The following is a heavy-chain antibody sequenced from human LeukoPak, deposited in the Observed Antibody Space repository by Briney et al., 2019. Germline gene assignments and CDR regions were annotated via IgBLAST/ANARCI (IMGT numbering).Heavy chain of an antibody. D-gene: IGHD6-19*01. J-gene: IGHJ4*02. CDR3: ARESIAVAGAPFDY. CDR1: GFTFSSYE. V-gene: IGHV3-48*03. CDR2: ISSGSTI. Sequence: PGGSLRLSCAASGFTFSSYEMNWVRHAPGKGLEWVSYISSGSTIYDADSVKGRFTISRDNAKNSLYLQMNSLRAEDTAVYYCARESIAVAGAPFDYWGQGTLVTVSS.